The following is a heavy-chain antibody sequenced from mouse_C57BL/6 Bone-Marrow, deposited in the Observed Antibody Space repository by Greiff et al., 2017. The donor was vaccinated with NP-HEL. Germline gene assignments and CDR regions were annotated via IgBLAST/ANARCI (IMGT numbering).Heavy chain of an antibody. D-gene: IGHD2-4*01. CDR3: AREGIYYDYGFAY. CDR2: ISDGGSYT. CDR1: GFTFSSYA. J-gene: IGHJ3*01. V-gene: IGHV5-4*01. Sequence: EVKLQESGGGLVKPGGSLKLSCAASGFTFSSYAMSWVRQTPEKRLEWVATISDGGSYTYYPDNVKGRFTISRDNAKNNLYLQMSHLKSEDTAMYYCAREGIYYDYGFAYWGQGTLVTVSA.